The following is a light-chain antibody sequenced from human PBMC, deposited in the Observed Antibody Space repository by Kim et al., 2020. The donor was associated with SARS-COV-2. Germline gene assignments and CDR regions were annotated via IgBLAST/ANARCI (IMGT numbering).Light chain of an antibody. Sequence: PGGTGTLTCGSSTGPVTNGHYPYWFQQKPGQVPRTLIYDTSNKDSWTPARFSGSLLGGKAALTLSDAQPEDEADYYCSVLHNGGRPFGGGTQLTVL. V-gene: IGLV7-46*01. CDR1: TGPVTNGHY. J-gene: IGLJ2*01. CDR3: SVLHNGGRP. CDR2: DTS.